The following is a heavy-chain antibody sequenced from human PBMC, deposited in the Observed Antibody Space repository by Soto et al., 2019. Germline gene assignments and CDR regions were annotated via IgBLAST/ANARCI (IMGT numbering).Heavy chain of an antibody. Sequence: PSETLSLTCTFSVVSISSGYYYCSWIRQPPWKGLEWIGYIYYSGSTYYNPSLKSRVTISVDTSKNQFSLKLSSVTAADTAVYYCATSRGNALEWSFEYLGQGTMVNVSS. J-gene: IGHJ4*02. V-gene: IGHV4-30-4*01. CDR1: VVSISSGYYY. CDR3: ATSRGNALEWSFEY. CDR2: IYYSGST. D-gene: IGHD3-3*01.